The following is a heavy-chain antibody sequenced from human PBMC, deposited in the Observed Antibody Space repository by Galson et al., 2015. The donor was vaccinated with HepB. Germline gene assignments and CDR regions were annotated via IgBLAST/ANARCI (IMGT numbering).Heavy chain of an antibody. CDR3: AKGSYDSSGYYPARGFYY. J-gene: IGHJ4*02. Sequence: SLRLSCAASGFTVSSYAMRWVRQAPGKGLEWVSGISGSGGSTYDADSVKGRFTISRDSSKNTVYLQMNSLRVEDTAVYYCAKGSYDSSGYYPARGFYYWGQGTLVTVSS. CDR2: ISGSGGST. V-gene: IGHV3-23*01. D-gene: IGHD3-22*01. CDR1: GFTVSSYA.